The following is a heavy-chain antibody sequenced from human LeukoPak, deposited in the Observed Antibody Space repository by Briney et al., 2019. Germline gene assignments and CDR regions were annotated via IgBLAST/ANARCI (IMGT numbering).Heavy chain of an antibody. Sequence: KASETLSLTCTVSGGSISSYHWSWIRQPPGKGLERIGYIYYSGSTNYNPSLKSRVTISVDTSKNQFSLKLSSVTAADTAVYYCARELVYYYDSSGYYPLHYFDYWGQGTLVTVSS. D-gene: IGHD3-22*01. CDR3: ARELVYYYDSSGYYPLHYFDY. CDR2: IYYSGST. CDR1: GGSISSYH. J-gene: IGHJ4*02. V-gene: IGHV4-59*01.